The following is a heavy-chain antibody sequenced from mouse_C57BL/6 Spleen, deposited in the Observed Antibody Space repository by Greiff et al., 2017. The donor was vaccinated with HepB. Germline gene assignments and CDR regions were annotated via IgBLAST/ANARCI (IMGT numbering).Heavy chain of an antibody. D-gene: IGHD1-1*01. Sequence: VQLQQPGAELVKPGASVKMSCKASGYTFTSYWITWVKQRPGQGLEWIGDIYPGSGSTNYNEKFKSKATLTVDTSSSTAYMQLSSLTSEDSAVYYCARPPFTTVVHFDYWGQGTTLTVSS. CDR1: GYTFTSYW. CDR3: ARPPFTTVVHFDY. CDR2: IYPGSGST. V-gene: IGHV1-55*01. J-gene: IGHJ2*01.